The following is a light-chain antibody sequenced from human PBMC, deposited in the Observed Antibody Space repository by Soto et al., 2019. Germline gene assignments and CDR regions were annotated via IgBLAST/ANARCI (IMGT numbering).Light chain of an antibody. CDR3: SSYTSSSTLV. CDR1: SRDVGGYNY. Sequence: QSVLTQPASVSGSPGQSISISCTGTSRDVGGYNYVSWYQQHPGKAPKLMIYDVNNRPSGVSDRFSGSNSGNTASLTISVLQAEDEADYYCSSYTSSSTLVFGTGTKLTVL. J-gene: IGLJ1*01. CDR2: DVN. V-gene: IGLV2-14*01.